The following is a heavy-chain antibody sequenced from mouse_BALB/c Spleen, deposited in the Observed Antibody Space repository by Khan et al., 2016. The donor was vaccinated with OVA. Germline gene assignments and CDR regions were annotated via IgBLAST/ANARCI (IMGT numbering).Heavy chain of an antibody. CDR2: INPYNVGT. CDR1: GYTFTSYV. CDR3: ARYASSPYYAMDY. Sequence: VQLQQPGPELVKPGASVKMSCKASGYTFTSYVMHWVKQKPGQGLEWIGYINPYNVGTLHNEKFRGKATLTSDKSSTTAYKELSSLTSEDSAVYYCARYASSPYYAMDYWGQGTSVTVSS. V-gene: IGHV1S136*01. J-gene: IGHJ4*01. D-gene: IGHD1-1*01.